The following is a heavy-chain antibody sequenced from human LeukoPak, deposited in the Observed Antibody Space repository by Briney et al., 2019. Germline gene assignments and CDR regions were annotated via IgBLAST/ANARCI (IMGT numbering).Heavy chain of an antibody. Sequence: GGSLRLSCAASGFTFGSYGMHWVRQAPGKGLEWVAVIWYDGSNKYYADSVKGRFTVSRDNSKNTLYLQMNSLRAEDTAVYYCARPRSHYDILTGPIYYYGMDVWGQGTTVTVSS. CDR1: GFTFGSYG. D-gene: IGHD3-9*01. J-gene: IGHJ6*02. CDR3: ARPRSHYDILTGPIYYYGMDV. V-gene: IGHV3-33*01. CDR2: IWYDGSNK.